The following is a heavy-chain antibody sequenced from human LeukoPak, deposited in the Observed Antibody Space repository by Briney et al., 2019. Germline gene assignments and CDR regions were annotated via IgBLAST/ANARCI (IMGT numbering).Heavy chain of an antibody. Sequence: ASVKVSCKASGYTFTSYAMHWVRQAPEQRLEWMGWINAGNGNTKYSQKFQGRVTITRDTSASTAYMELSSLRSEDTAVYYCARVAALAKSFDYWGQGTLVTVSS. J-gene: IGHJ4*02. CDR1: GYTFTSYA. CDR2: INAGNGNT. D-gene: IGHD2-15*01. V-gene: IGHV1-3*01. CDR3: ARVAALAKSFDY.